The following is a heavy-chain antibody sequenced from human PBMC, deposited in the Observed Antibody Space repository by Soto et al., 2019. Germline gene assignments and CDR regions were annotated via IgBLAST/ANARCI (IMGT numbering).Heavy chain of an antibody. CDR3: AKNGQPPYYYYGMDV. Sequence: QGQLVQSGVEVKKPGASVKVSCKASGYTFSRYGISWVRQAPGQGLEWMGWISGYNGDTNNAQKFQGRVTMTIDTSTNTAYMELRTLTSDDTAVYYCAKNGQPPYYYYGMDVWGQGTTVSVSS. D-gene: IGHD2-8*01. V-gene: IGHV1-18*01. CDR1: GYTFSRYG. CDR2: ISGYNGDT. J-gene: IGHJ6*02.